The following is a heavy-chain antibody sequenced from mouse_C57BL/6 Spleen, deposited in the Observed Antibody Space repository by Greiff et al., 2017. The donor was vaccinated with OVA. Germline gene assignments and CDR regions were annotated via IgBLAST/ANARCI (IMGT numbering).Heavy chain of an antibody. CDR1: GYTFTSYW. J-gene: IGHJ3*01. D-gene: IGHD2-4*01. V-gene: IGHV1-69*01. Sequence: QVQLQQPGAELVMPGASVKLSCKASGYTFTSYWMHWVKQRPGQGLEWIGEIDPSDSYTNYNQKFKGKSTLTVDKSSSTAYMQLSSLTSEDSAVYYCARREGYDYDGAWFAYWGQGTLVTVSA. CDR2: IDPSDSYT. CDR3: ARREGYDYDGAWFAY.